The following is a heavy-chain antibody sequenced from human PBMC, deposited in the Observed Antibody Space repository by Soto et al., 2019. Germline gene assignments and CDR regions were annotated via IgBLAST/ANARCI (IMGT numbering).Heavy chain of an antibody. CDR3: AKWEIFVVVPAAIPNYYGMDV. CDR1: GFTFSSYA. CDR2: ISGSGGST. Sequence: LRLSCAASGFTFSSYAMSWVRQAPGKGLEWVSAISGSGGSTYYADSVKGRFTISRDNSKNTLYLQMNSLRAEDTAVYYCAKWEIFVVVPAAIPNYYGMDVWGQGTTVTVSS. V-gene: IGHV3-23*01. J-gene: IGHJ6*02. D-gene: IGHD2-2*01.